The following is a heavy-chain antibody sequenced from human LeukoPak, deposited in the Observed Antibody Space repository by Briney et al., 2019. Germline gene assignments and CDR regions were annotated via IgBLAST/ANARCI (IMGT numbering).Heavy chain of an antibody. Sequence: SETLSLTCTVSGGSISSSSYYWGWIRQPPGKGLECIGSIYYSGSTYYNPSLKSRVTISVDTSKNQFSLKLSSVTAADTAVYYCARGVKFSNNWFDPWGQGTLVTVSS. CDR3: ARGVKFSNNWFDP. CDR1: GGSISSSSYY. V-gene: IGHV4-39*07. J-gene: IGHJ5*02. CDR2: IYYSGST. D-gene: IGHD2/OR15-2a*01.